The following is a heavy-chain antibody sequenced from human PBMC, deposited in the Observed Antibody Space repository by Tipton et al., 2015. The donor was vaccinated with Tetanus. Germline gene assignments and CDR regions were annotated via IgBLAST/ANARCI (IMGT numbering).Heavy chain of an antibody. CDR2: IYHSGTT. D-gene: IGHD3-3*01. Sequence: TLSLTCAVSGGSIRSSNWWSWVRQTPGKGLEWIGEIYHSGTTNYNPSLKSRVTMSVDNSKNQFSLKLNSVTAADTAVYYCARESITIFGVVSIAYWGQGTLVTVSS. CDR3: ARESITIFGVVSIAY. V-gene: IGHV4-4*02. J-gene: IGHJ4*02. CDR1: GGSIRSSNW.